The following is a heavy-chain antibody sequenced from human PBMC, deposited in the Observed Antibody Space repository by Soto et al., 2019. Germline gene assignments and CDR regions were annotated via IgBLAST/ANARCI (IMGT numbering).Heavy chain of an antibody. V-gene: IGHV4-34*01. D-gene: IGHD7-27*01. Sequence: QVQLQQWGAGLLKPSETLSLTCAVYGGSLSGYYWSWIRQPPGKGLEWIGEINHSGSTNYNPSLKSRVTISVDTPKKEFSLKLRSVTAADTAVYYCARGWGRIFDYWGQGTLVTVSS. CDR3: ARGWGRIFDY. J-gene: IGHJ4*02. CDR1: GGSLSGYY. CDR2: INHSGST.